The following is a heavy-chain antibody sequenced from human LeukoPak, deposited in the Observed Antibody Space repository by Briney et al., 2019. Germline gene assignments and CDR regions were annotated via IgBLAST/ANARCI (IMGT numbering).Heavy chain of an antibody. D-gene: IGHD3-16*01. J-gene: IGHJ4*02. CDR1: GFTFRDYY. CDR3: SRSRALSDYLIPFYFDC. CDR2: IRSKRYGGTT. V-gene: IGHV3-49*03. Sequence: GRSLRLSCSASGFTFRDYYMTWFRQAPGKGLEWVGFIRSKRYGGTTEHAASVKGRFTISRDDSKNIAYLQMNSLTPEDTAVYYCSRSRALSDYLIPFYFDCWGQGTLVTVSS.